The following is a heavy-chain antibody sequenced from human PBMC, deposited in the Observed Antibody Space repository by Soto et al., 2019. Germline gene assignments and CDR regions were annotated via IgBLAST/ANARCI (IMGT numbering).Heavy chain of an antibody. V-gene: IGHV1-8*01. Sequence: GASVKVSCKASGYTFTSYDINWVRQATGQGLEWMGWMNPNSGNTGYAQKLQGRVTMTTDTSTSTAYMELRSLRSDDTAVYYCAREPNYFDYWGQGTLVTVSS. CDR1: GYTFTSYD. J-gene: IGHJ4*02. CDR2: MNPNSGNT. CDR3: AREPNYFDY.